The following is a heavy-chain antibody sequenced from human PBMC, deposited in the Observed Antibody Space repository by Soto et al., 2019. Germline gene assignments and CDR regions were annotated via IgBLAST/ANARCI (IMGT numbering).Heavy chain of an antibody. CDR3: TIVANDH. D-gene: IGHD5-12*01. V-gene: IGHV3-23*01. CDR2: VSGSGGRT. Sequence: EVQLLESGGGLVQPGGSLRLSCAASRFTFSSFAMTWVRQAPGKGLEWVSSVSGSGGRTSYADSVKGRVTIARDNSNNTLYLQINSLRAEDTAVYYCTIVANDHWGQGTLVIVSS. J-gene: IGHJ4*02. CDR1: RFTFSSFA.